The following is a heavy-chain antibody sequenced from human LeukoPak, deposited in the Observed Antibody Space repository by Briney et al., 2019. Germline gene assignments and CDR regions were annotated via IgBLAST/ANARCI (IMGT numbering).Heavy chain of an antibody. V-gene: IGHV4-59*01. Sequence: SETLSLTCTVSGGSISSFYWSWLRHPPGKGLEWIGYIYYSGNTDYNPSLKSRVTISVDTSKNQFSLKLSSVTAADTAVYYCARVYYSSSYDYWYFDLWGRGTLVTVSS. CDR1: GGSISSFY. CDR3: ARVYYSSSYDYWYFDL. CDR2: IYYSGNT. J-gene: IGHJ2*01. D-gene: IGHD6-13*01.